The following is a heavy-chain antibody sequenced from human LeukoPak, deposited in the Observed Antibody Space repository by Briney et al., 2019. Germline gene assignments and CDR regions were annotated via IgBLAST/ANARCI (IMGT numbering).Heavy chain of an antibody. CDR2: IYHSGST. J-gene: IGHJ5*02. CDR1: GVSISSSNW. D-gene: IGHD1-1*01. Sequence: SGTLSLTCAISGVSISSSNWLSWVRQRPGKGLEWIGQIYHSGSTDYNPSLKSRVPISVDKSKNQFSRKLSSVTAADKAVYCCTWQLERRYWSDPWGQGTLVTVSS. CDR3: TWQLERRYWSDP. V-gene: IGHV4-4*01.